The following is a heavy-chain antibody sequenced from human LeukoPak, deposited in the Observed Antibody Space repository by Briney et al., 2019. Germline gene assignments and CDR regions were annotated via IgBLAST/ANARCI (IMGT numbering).Heavy chain of an antibody. V-gene: IGHV4-39*01. CDR3: ARPRGDLWSGYDY. J-gene: IGHJ4*02. Sequence: SETLSLTCSVSGGSISRSSYYWTWIRQSPGRGLEWIGNTYYSGSTLYNPFLKSRVTISVDTSKNQFSLRLTSVTAADTAVYYCARPRGDLWSGYDYWGQGVLVTVSP. CDR1: GGSISRSSYY. D-gene: IGHD3-3*01. CDR2: TYYSGST.